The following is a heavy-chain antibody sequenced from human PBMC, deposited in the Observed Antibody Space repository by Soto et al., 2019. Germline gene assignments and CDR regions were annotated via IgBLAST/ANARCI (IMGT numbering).Heavy chain of an antibody. CDR3: ARLGHSSSWYWFDP. CDR2: INHSGST. V-gene: IGHV4-34*01. Sequence: QVQLQQWGAGLLKPSGTLSLTCAVYGGSFSGYYWSWIRQPPGKGLEWIGEINHSGSTNYNPSLKSRVTISVDTSKNQFSLKLSSVTAADTAVYYCARLGHSSSWYWFDPWGQGTLVTVSS. CDR1: GGSFSGYY. J-gene: IGHJ5*02. D-gene: IGHD6-13*01.